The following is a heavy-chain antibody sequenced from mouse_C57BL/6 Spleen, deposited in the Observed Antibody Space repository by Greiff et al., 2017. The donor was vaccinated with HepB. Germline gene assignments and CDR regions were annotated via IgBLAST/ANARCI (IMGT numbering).Heavy chain of an antibody. D-gene: IGHD1-1*01. CDR2: IDPSDSYT. J-gene: IGHJ2*01. Sequence: QVQLQHPGAELVMPGASVKLSCKASGYTFTSYWMHWVKQRPGQGLEWIGEIDPSDSYTNYNQKFKGKSTLTVDKSSSTAYMQLSSLTSEDSAVYYCARLVATPGDYWGQGTTLTVSS. CDR3: ARLVATPGDY. V-gene: IGHV1-69*01. CDR1: GYTFTSYW.